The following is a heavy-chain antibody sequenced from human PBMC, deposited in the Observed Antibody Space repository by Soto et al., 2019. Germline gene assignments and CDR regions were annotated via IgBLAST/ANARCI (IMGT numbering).Heavy chain of an antibody. CDR2: ISSSSSYT. Sequence: QVQLVESGGGLVKPGGSLRLSCAASGFTFSDYYMSWIRQAPGKGLEWVSYISSSSSYTNYEDSVKGRFTISRDNAKNSLYMQMNSLRAEDTAVYYCASKSSGFTLDFDYWGQGTLVTVSS. J-gene: IGHJ4*02. CDR1: GFTFSDYY. CDR3: ASKSSGFTLDFDY. V-gene: IGHV3-11*05. D-gene: IGHD3-3*01.